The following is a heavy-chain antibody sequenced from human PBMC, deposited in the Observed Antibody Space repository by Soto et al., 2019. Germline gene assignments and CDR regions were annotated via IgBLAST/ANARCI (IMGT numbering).Heavy chain of an antibody. J-gene: IGHJ4*02. V-gene: IGHV3-23*01. CDR2: VSIGGST. D-gene: IGHD2-15*01. Sequence: DVQLLESGGGLVQPEGSLRLSCAASGFTFSSYAMGWVLQGPWKGLEWVAVVSIGGSTHYADSVRGRFTISRDNSKNTLSLQMNSLTAEDKAVYFCAKRRGAGGHFDYWGQGALVPVSS. CDR3: AKRRGAGGHFDY. CDR1: GFTFSSYA.